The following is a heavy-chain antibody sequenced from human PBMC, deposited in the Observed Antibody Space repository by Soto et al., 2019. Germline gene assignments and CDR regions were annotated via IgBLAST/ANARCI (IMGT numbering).Heavy chain of an antibody. J-gene: IGHJ4*02. Sequence: GGSLRLSCAASGFTFSSYAMSWVRQAPEKGLEWVSAISGSGGSTYYADSVKGRFTISRDNSKNTLYLQMNSLRAEDTAVYYCAKDRIVDHWGEWGQGTLVTVSS. D-gene: IGHD1-26*01. CDR1: GFTFSSYA. CDR3: AKDRIVDHWGE. CDR2: ISGSGGST. V-gene: IGHV3-23*01.